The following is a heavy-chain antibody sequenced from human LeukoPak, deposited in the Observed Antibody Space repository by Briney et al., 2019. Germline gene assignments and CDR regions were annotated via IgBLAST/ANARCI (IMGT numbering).Heavy chain of an antibody. D-gene: IGHD3-16*02. J-gene: IGHJ2*01. Sequence: GESLTISCKHSGYRFTSYWISWVRQMPGKGLEWMGRIDPSDSYTNYSPSFQGHVTISADKSINTAYLQWSSLKASDTAIDYCARHPSGGSNHSPWYFDLWGRGTLVSVSS. V-gene: IGHV5-10-1*01. CDR2: IDPSDSYT. CDR3: ARHPSGGSNHSPWYFDL. CDR1: GYRFTSYW.